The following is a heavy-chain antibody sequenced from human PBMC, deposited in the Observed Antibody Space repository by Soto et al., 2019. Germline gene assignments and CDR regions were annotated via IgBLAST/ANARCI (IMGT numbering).Heavy chain of an antibody. CDR1: GFNFRTYG. V-gene: IGHV3-33*01. CDR2: IWYDGSNK. J-gene: IGHJ6*02. CDR3: ARDWCSSTSCYKNYYSYGMDF. Sequence: GGSLRLSCVASGFNFRTYGMHWVRQAPGKGLESVAVIWYDGSNKYYADSVKGRFTISRDNSKKTQYLQMNSLRAEDTAVYYCARDWCSSTSCYKNYYSYGMDFWGQGTTVTVSS. D-gene: IGHD2-2*02.